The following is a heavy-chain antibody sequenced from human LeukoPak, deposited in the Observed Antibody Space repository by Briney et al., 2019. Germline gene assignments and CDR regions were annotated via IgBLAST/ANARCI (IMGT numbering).Heavy chain of an antibody. CDR2: IYYSGTT. V-gene: IGHV4-39*01. Sequence: KPSETLSLTCTVSGGSINSSSRNSYYWGWIRQPPGKGLEWVGGIYYSGTTYYSPSLKGRVTMSVDMSKNQFSLRLSSVTAADTAVYYCVRTYSIGWSLGVFDIWGQGTMVTVSS. J-gene: IGHJ3*02. CDR3: VRTYSIGWSLGVFDI. CDR1: GGSINSSSRNSYY. D-gene: IGHD6-19*01.